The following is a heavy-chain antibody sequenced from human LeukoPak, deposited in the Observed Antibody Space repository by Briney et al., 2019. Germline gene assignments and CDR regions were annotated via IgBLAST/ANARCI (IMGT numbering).Heavy chain of an antibody. D-gene: IGHD2-8*01. J-gene: IGHJ5*02. CDR3: ARVVPSTRNWFDP. CDR2: ISSSSSTI. Sequence: GGSLRLSCAASGFTFSSYSMNWVRQAPGKGLEWVSYISSSSSTIYYADSVKGRFTISRDNAKNSLYLQMNSLRTEDTAVYYCARVVPSTRNWFDPWGQGTLVTVSS. V-gene: IGHV3-48*01. CDR1: GFTFSSYS.